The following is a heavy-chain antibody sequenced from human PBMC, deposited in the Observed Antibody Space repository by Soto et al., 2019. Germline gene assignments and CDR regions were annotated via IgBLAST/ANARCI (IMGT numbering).Heavy chain of an antibody. CDR3: AKGVVVATIYFQH. CDR1: GFTFSSYG. V-gene: IGHV3-30*18. D-gene: IGHD2-15*01. J-gene: IGHJ1*01. Sequence: QVQLVESGGGVVQPGRSLRLSCAASGFTFSSYGMHWVRQAPGKGLEWVAVISYDGSDKYYADSVKGRFTISRDNSNNRLSVQMDSLRAEDTPVYYCAKGVVVATIYFQHWGQGTLVTVS. CDR2: ISYDGSDK.